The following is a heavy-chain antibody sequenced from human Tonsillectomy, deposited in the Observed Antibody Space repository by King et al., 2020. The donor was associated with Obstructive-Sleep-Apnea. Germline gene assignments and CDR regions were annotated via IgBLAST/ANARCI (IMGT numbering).Heavy chain of an antibody. CDR1: GFTFSDHY. CDR3: ATPASHSSGWYSL. CDR2: TRNKANSYTT. D-gene: IGHD6-19*01. Sequence: VQLVESGGGLVQPGGSLRLSCAASGFTFSDHYMDWVRQAPGKGLEWVGRTRNKANSYTTEYAAPVKGRFTIYRDDSKNSRYLQRNSLKTEDTAVYYCATPASHSSGWYSLWGQGTLVTVSS. J-gene: IGHJ4*02. V-gene: IGHV3-72*01.